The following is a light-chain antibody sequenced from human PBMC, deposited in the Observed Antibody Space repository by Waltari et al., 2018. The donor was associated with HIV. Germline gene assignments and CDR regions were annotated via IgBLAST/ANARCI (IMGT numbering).Light chain of an antibody. V-gene: IGKV1-39*01. J-gene: IGKJ2*01. Sequence: DIQMTQSPSSLSASVGDRVTITCRASQTISSYLNWYQQNPGKAPMLLIYGASTLHSGVPSRFSGSGSGTDFTLTISSLQPEDFATYYCRQSYSTPRTFGQGTKLEIK. CDR2: GAS. CDR3: RQSYSTPRT. CDR1: QTISSY.